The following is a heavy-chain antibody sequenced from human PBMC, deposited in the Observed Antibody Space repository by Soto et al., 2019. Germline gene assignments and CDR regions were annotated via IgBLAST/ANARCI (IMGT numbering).Heavy chain of an antibody. V-gene: IGHV4-39*07. CDR1: GGSISSSSYY. J-gene: IGHJ6*02. CDR3: ARVPVDTGFFYYGMDV. CDR2: IYYSGST. Sequence: SETLSLTCTVSGGSISSSSYYWGWIRQPPGKGLEWIGSIYYSGSTYYNPSLKSRVTISVDTSKNQFSLKLSSVTAADTAVYYCARVPVDTGFFYYGMDVWGQGTTVTVS. D-gene: IGHD5-18*01.